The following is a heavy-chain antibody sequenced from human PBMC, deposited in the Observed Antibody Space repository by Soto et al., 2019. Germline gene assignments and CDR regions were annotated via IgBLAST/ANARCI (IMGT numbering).Heavy chain of an antibody. V-gene: IGHV4-4*07. CDR1: SGSISRYY. CDR2: IYTSGST. D-gene: IGHD2-15*01. CDR3: ARNVGYCSGGSCYSGYYYGMDV. J-gene: IGHJ6*02. Sequence: SETRSLNCTIASGSISRYYWSWIRQPAGKGLEWIGRIYTSGSTNYNPSLKSRVTMSVDTSKNQFSLKLSSVTAADTAVYYCARNVGYCSGGSCYSGYYYGMDVWGQGTTVTVSS.